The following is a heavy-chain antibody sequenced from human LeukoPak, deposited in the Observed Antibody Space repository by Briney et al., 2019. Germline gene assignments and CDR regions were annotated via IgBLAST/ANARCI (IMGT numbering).Heavy chain of an antibody. Sequence: PGGSLRLSCGASGFTFSSCGMHWVRQAPGKGLEWVAFIRYDGSNKYYADSVKGRFTISRDNSKNTLYLQMNSLRAEDTAVYYCAKDLVRDRGDIRIKPLDYWGQGTLVTVSS. CDR1: GFTFSSCG. D-gene: IGHD3-10*01. CDR3: AKDLVRDRGDIRIKPLDY. J-gene: IGHJ4*02. V-gene: IGHV3-30*02. CDR2: IRYDGSNK.